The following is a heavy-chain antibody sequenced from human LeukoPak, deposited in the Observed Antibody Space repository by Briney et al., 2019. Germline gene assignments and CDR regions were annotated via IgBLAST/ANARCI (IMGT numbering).Heavy chain of an antibody. J-gene: IGHJ4*02. Sequence: GASVKVSCKASGYTFTGYYMHWVRQAPGQGLERMGWINPNSGGTNYAQKFQGRVTMTRDTSISTAYMELSRLRSDDTAVYYCARNFVPAAMYYFDYWGQGTLVTVSS. CDR1: GYTFTGYY. CDR2: INPNSGGT. CDR3: ARNFVPAAMYYFDY. V-gene: IGHV1-2*02. D-gene: IGHD2-2*01.